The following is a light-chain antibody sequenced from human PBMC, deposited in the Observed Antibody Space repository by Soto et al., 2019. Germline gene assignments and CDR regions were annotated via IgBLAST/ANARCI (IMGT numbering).Light chain of an antibody. CDR3: QKYNNWPRT. CDR2: GAS. V-gene: IGKV3-15*01. J-gene: IGKJ1*01. CDR1: QSVSSN. Sequence: EIVMTQSPATLSVSPGERATLSCRASQSVSSNLAWYQQKPGQAPRLLIYGASTRATGIPARFSGSGSGTEFTLTISSLQSEDFAVYSCQKYNNWPRTFGQGTKV.